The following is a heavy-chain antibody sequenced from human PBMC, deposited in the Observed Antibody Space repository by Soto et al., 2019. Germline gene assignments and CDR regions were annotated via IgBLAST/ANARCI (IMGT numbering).Heavy chain of an antibody. CDR2: IYQSGST. CDR3: ARSYSGGDAYFDY. Sequence: QLQLQESGSGLVKPSQTLSLTCAVSGGSNSSGGYAWAWIRQPPGKGLEWVGYIYQSGSTYYNPSLKSRVTIAADRSKNQFSLNLASVTAADTAVYYCARSYSGGDAYFDYWGQGTVVTVSS. CDR1: GGSNSSGGYA. J-gene: IGHJ4*02. D-gene: IGHD2-21*02. V-gene: IGHV4-30-2*01.